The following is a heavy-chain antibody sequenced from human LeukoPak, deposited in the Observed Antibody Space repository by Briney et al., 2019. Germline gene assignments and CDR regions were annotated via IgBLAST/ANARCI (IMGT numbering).Heavy chain of an antibody. Sequence: PGGSLRLSCAASGFTFSTYWMSWVRQAPGKGLEWVASISGGGGSAYYGDTVKGRFTISRDNSENTLYLQINSLRAEDTAVYYCAKANYDASGYFSLWDYWGQGTLVTVSS. CDR2: ISGGGGSA. J-gene: IGHJ4*02. CDR3: AKANYDASGYFSLWDY. D-gene: IGHD3-22*01. CDR1: GFTFSTYW. V-gene: IGHV3-23*01.